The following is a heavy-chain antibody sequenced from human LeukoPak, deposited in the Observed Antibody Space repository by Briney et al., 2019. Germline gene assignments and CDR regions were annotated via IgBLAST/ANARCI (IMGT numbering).Heavy chain of an antibody. Sequence: GGSLRLSCAASGFTFITYWISWVRQAPGRGLEWVANIKQDGSVKYYVDSAKGRFTISRDNAKNSVYLEMNSLRDDDTAVYYSATASRAISGYRNYLDNWGQGTLVTVSS. CDR2: IKQDGSVK. V-gene: IGHV3-7*03. CDR3: ATASRAISGYRNYLDN. CDR1: GFTFITYW. J-gene: IGHJ4*02. D-gene: IGHD3-22*01.